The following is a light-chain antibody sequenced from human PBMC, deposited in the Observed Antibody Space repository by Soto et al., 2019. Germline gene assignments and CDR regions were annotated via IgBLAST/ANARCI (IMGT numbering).Light chain of an antibody. CDR2: AAS. CDR3: QQSYITPLT. CDR1: QSISSY. J-gene: IGKJ4*01. Sequence: DIQMTQSPSSLSASVGDRVTITCRASQSISSYLNWYQQKPGEAPNLLIYAASNLESGVPSRFSGSGSGTDFTLTISSLQPEDFATYYCQQSYITPLTFGGGTKVEIK. V-gene: IGKV1-39*01.